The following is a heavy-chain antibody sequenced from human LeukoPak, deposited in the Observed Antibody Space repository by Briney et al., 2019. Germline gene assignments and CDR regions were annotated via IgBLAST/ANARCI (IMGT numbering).Heavy chain of an antibody. CDR2: ISESGGGT. Sequence: GGPLRLSCAASGFTFSSYAMSWVRQAPGKGLEWVSTISESGGGTYYADSVEGRFTISRDNSKNTVYLQMNSLRDEDTAVYYCAKELSSRDFFDSWGQGTLVTVSS. D-gene: IGHD2-2*01. CDR1: GFTFSSYA. J-gene: IGHJ4*02. CDR3: AKELSSRDFFDS. V-gene: IGHV3-23*01.